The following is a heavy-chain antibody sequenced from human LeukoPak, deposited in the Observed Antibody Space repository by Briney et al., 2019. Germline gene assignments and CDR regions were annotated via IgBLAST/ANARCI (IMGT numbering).Heavy chain of an antibody. CDR1: GFTFTAYH. D-gene: IGHD7-27*01. Sequence: PGGSLRLSCAASGFTFTAYHMHWVRQAPGQGLEWMGWINPNSGGTNYAQKFQGRVTMTRDTSISTAYMELSGLRSDDTAVYYCARGPHWDPHFDYWGQGTLVTVSS. CDR2: INPNSGGT. CDR3: ARGPHWDPHFDY. V-gene: IGHV1-2*02. J-gene: IGHJ4*02.